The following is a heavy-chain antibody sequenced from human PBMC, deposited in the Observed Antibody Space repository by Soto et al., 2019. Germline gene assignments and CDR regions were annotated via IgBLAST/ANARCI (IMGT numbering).Heavy chain of an antibody. V-gene: IGHV4-31*03. Sequence: SETLSLTCTVSGGSISSGGYYWSWIRQHPGKGLEWIGYIYYSGSTYYNPSLKSRVTISVDTSKNQFSLKLSSVTAADTAVYSCAGRRDVPEDNYYYYRMEVWGQRTTFTV. D-gene: IGHD3-16*01. CDR3: AGRRDVPEDNYYYYRMEV. J-gene: IGHJ6*01. CDR1: GGSISSGGYY. CDR2: IYYSGST.